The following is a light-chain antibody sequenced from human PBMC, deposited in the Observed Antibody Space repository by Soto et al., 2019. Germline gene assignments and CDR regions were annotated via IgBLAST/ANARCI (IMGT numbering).Light chain of an antibody. V-gene: IGLV8-61*01. CDR3: VLYMGSGTWV. J-gene: IGLJ3*02. CDR2: NTN. Sequence: QAVVTQEPSFSVSPGRTVTLTCGLSSGSVSTSYYPSWYQQTPGQAPRTLIYNTNTRSSGVPDRFSGSSLGNKAALTITGAHADDECDCSGVLYMGSGTWVFGGGSKLTVL. CDR1: SGSVSTSYY.